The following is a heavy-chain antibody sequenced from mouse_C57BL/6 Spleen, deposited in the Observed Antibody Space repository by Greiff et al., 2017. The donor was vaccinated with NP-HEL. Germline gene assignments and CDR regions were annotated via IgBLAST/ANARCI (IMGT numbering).Heavy chain of an antibody. V-gene: IGHV1-26*01. J-gene: IGHJ2*01. CDR3: AIIYDGYYYFDY. CDR2: INPNNGGT. D-gene: IGHD2-3*01. CDR1: GYTFTDYY. Sequence: EVQLQQSGPELVKPGASVKISCKASGYTFTDYYMNWVKQSHGKSLEWIGDINPNNGGTSYNQKFKGKATLTVDKSSSTAYMELRSLTSEDSAVYYCAIIYDGYYYFDYWGQGTTLTVSS.